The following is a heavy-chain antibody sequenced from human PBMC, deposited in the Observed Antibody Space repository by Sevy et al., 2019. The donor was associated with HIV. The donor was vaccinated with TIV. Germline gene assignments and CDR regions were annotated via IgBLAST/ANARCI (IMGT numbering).Heavy chain of an antibody. CDR3: ARDLQQLASGYFDY. Sequence: ASVKVSCKASGGTFSSYAISWVRQAPGQGLEWMEGIIPIFGTANYAQRFQGRVTITADESTSTAYMELSSLRSEDTAVYYCARDLQQLASGYFDYWGQGTLVTVSS. D-gene: IGHD6-13*01. J-gene: IGHJ4*02. CDR2: IIPIFGTA. CDR1: GGTFSSYA. V-gene: IGHV1-69*13.